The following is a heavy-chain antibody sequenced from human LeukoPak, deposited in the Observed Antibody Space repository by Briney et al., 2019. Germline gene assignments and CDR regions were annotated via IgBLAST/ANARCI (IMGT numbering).Heavy chain of an antibody. CDR1: GYTFTSYA. J-gene: IGHJ6*04. CDR2: INAGNGNT. D-gene: IGHD2-2*01. V-gene: IGHV1-3*01. CDR3: ARAEWDCSSTSCYYYYGMDV. Sequence: ASVKVSCKAFGYTFTSYAMHWVRQAPGQRLEWMGWINAGNGNTKYSQKFQGRVTITRDTSASTAYMELSSLRSEDTAVYYCARAEWDCSSTSCYYYYGMDVWGKGTTVTVSS.